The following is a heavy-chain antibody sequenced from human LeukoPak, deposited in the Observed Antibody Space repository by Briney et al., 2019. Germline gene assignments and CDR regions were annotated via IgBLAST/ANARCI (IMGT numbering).Heavy chain of an antibody. D-gene: IGHD3-16*02. CDR2: ISYDGSNK. J-gene: IGHJ4*02. CDR1: GFTFSSYA. Sequence: GGSLRLSCAASGFTFSSYAMHWVRQAPGKGLEWVAVISYDGSNKYYADSVKGRFTISRDNSKNTLYLQMNSLRAEDTAVYYCARGGYDYVWGSYRHPAPDFDYWGQGTLVTVSS. V-gene: IGHV3-30-3*01. CDR3: ARGGYDYVWGSYRHPAPDFDY.